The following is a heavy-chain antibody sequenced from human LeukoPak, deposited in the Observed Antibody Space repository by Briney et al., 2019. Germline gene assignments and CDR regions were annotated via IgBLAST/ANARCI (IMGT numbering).Heavy chain of an antibody. CDR1: GGSLNSYY. CDR3: ARHSSSVRWWFDP. J-gene: IGHJ5*02. Sequence: PSETLSLARADSGGSLNSYYGSWIRQPPGKGLEWIGYTYYSGNPNYNPSLKSRVTISVDTSKSQFSLNLTSVTAADTAVYYCARHSSSVRWWFDPWGQGTLVTVSS. V-gene: IGHV4-59*08. CDR2: TYYSGNP. D-gene: IGHD6-13*01.